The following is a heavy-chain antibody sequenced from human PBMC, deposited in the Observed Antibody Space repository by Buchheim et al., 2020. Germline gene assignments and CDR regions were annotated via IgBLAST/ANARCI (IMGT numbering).Heavy chain of an antibody. CDR3: ARENRYSGSYFPGDY. V-gene: IGHV1-18*04. CDR2: IGAYNGNT. D-gene: IGHD1-26*01. CDR1: GYTFTSYG. J-gene: IGHJ4*02. Sequence: QVQLVQSGIEVKKPGASVKVSCKASGYTFTSYGISWVRQAPGQGLEWMGWIGAYNGNTNYAQKFQGRVTMTTDTSTSTVYMELRSLRSDDTAVYYCARENRYSGSYFPGDYWGQGTL.